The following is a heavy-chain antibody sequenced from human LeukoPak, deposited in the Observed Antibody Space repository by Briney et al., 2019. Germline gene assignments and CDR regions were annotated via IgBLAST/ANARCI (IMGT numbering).Heavy chain of an antibody. Sequence: SVKVSCKASGGTFSSYTISWVRQAPGQGLEWMGRIIPILGIANYAQKFQGRATITADKSTSTAYMELSSLRSEDTAVYYCARGKYCSSTSCRYIDAFDIWGQGTMVTVSS. D-gene: IGHD2-2*01. CDR3: ARGKYCSSTSCRYIDAFDI. CDR1: GGTFSSYT. CDR2: IIPILGIA. V-gene: IGHV1-69*02. J-gene: IGHJ3*02.